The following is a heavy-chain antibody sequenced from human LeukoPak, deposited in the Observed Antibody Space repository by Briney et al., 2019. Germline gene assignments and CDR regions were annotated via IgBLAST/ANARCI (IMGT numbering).Heavy chain of an antibody. CDR2: INHSGST. CDR3: ARDRLRYFDWLLPAKNWFDP. CDR1: GGSFSGYY. J-gene: IGHJ5*02. D-gene: IGHD3-9*01. V-gene: IGHV4-34*01. Sequence: PSETLSLTCAVYGGSFSGYYWSWIRQPPGKGLEWLGEINHSGSTNYNPSLKSRVTISVDTSKNQFSLKLSSVTAADTAVYYCARDRLRYFDWLLPAKNWFDPWGQGTLVTVSS.